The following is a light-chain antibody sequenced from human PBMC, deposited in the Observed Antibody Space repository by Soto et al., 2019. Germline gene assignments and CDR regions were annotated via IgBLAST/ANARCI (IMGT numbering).Light chain of an antibody. J-gene: IGKJ4*01. CDR1: QRVSSN. Sequence: EILVTQSPATLSLSPGERATLACRARQRVSSNFSWYQQKRGQAPTLLIHGPSTRATGIPARFSGSGSGTEFTLTIRSLQSEDFAVYYCQQYHSWPIAFGGGTTVEIK. V-gene: IGKV3-15*01. CDR3: QQYHSWPIA. CDR2: GPS.